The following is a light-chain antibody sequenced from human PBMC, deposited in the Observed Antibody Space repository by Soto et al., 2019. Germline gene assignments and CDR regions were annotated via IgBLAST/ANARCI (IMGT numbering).Light chain of an antibody. V-gene: IGLV2-8*01. J-gene: IGLJ1*01. CDR3: SSYAGSNNYV. CDR1: SSDVGGYNY. Sequence: QSALTQPPSASGSPGQSVTFSCTGTSSDVGGYNYVSWYQQHPGKAPKLMIYEVSKRPSGVPDRFSGSKSGNTASLTVPGIQAEDEADYYCSSYAGSNNYVFGTGTKVTV. CDR2: EVS.